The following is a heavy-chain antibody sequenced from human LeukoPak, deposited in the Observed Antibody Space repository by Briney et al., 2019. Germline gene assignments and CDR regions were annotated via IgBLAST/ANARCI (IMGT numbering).Heavy chain of an antibody. CDR3: ARQLIWGFYSY. CDR1: GGSISSYY. D-gene: IGHD3-10*01. Sequence: SETLSLTCTVSGGSISSYYWSWIRQPPGQGLEWIGEINHSGSTNYNPSLKSRVTISVDTSKNQFSLKLSSVTAADTAVYYCARQLIWGFYSYWGQGTLVTVSS. J-gene: IGHJ4*02. V-gene: IGHV4-34*01. CDR2: INHSGST.